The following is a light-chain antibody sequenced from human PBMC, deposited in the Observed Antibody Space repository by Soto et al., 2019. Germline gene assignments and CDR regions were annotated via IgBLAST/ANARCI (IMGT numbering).Light chain of an antibody. CDR3: QQYNNWPHS. J-gene: IGKJ4*01. CDR1: QSVSSN. V-gene: IGKV3-15*01. Sequence: EIVMTQSPATLSVSPGERATLSCRASQSVSSNLAWYQQKPGQAPRRLIYGASTRATGIPARFSGSGSGTEFTLNISSLQSEEFAVYYCQQYNNWPHSFGGGTKVEIK. CDR2: GAS.